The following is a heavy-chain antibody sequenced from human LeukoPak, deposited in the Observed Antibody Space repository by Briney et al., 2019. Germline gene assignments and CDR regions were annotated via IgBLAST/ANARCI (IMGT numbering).Heavy chain of an antibody. CDR1: GFTFSSYG. J-gene: IGHJ4*02. V-gene: IGHV3-30*18. D-gene: IGHD3-22*01. Sequence: HSGRSLRLSCAASGFTFSSYGMHWVRQAPGKGLEWVAVISYDGSNKYYADSVKGRFTISRDNSKNTLYLQMNSLRAEDTAVYYCAKGVEVGSTYYYDSSGYYYDYFDYWGQGTLVTVSS. CDR2: ISYDGSNK. CDR3: AKGVEVGSTYYYDSSGYYYDYFDY.